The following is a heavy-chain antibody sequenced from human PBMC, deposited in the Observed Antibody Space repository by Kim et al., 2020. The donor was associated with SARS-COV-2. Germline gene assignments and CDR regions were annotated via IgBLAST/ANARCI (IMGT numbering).Heavy chain of an antibody. CDR2: IVVGSGNT. D-gene: IGHD3-10*01. V-gene: IGHV1-58*02. J-gene: IGHJ6*02. CDR3: AADQGVLRWLGEFYYYGMDV. CDR1: GFTFTSSA. Sequence: SVKVSCKASGFTFTSSAMQWVRQARGQRLEWIGWIVVGSGNTNYAQKFEERVTITRDMSTSTAYMELSSLRSEDTAVYYCAADQGVLRWLGEFYYYGMDVWGQGTTVTVSS.